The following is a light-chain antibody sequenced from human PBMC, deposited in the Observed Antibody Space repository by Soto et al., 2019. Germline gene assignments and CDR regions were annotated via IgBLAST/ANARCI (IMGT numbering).Light chain of an antibody. CDR3: QSYYSSLRGFYV. CDR1: SSNIGAGYD. J-gene: IGLJ1*01. V-gene: IGLV1-40*01. CDR2: GNS. Sequence: QSVLTQPPSVSGAPGQRVTISCTGSSSNIGAGYDVHWYQQLPGTAPKLLIYGNSNRPSGVPDRFSGSKSGTSASLAITGLHAEDEADYYCQSYYSSLRGFYVFGTGTKVTVL.